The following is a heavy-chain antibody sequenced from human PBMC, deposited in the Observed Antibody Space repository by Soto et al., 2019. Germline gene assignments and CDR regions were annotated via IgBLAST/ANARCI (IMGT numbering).Heavy chain of an antibody. CDR3: ASYYDGSGYYDRPHLDY. D-gene: IGHD3-22*01. Sequence: SETLSLTCTVSGAFVSRSSYHWNWIRQPPGKGLEWIGYISYSGSTNYNPSLKSRVTISVDTSKSQFSLKLISVTAADTAIYYCASYYDGSGYYDRPHLDYWGQGTLVTVSS. CDR2: ISYSGST. J-gene: IGHJ4*02. V-gene: IGHV4-61*01. CDR1: GAFVSRSSYH.